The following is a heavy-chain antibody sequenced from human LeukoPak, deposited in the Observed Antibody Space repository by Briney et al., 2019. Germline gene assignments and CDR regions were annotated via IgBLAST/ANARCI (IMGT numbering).Heavy chain of an antibody. CDR2: INPNSGGT. CDR1: GYTFTGYY. Sequence: ASVKVSCKASGYTFTGYYMHWVRQAPGQGLEWMGWINPNSGGTNYAQKFQGWVTMTRDTSISTAYMELSRLRSDDTTVYYCARDRAGAAAGTRPEYFQHWGQSTLVTVSS. CDR3: ARDRAGAAAGTRPEYFQH. D-gene: IGHD6-13*01. V-gene: IGHV1-2*04. J-gene: IGHJ1*01.